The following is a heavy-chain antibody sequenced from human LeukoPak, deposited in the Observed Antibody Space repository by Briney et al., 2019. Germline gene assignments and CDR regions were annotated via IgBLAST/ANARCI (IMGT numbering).Heavy chain of an antibody. V-gene: IGHV4-30-2*01. CDR2: IYHSGST. CDR1: GGSISSGGYS. CDR3: ARGSGNWFDP. Sequence: PSQTLSLTCAVSGGSISSGGYSWSWIRQLPGKGLEWIGYIYHSGSTYYNPSLKSRVTISVDRSKNQFSLKLSSVTAADTAVYYCARGSGNWFDPWGQGTLVTVSS. D-gene: IGHD3-10*01. J-gene: IGHJ5*02.